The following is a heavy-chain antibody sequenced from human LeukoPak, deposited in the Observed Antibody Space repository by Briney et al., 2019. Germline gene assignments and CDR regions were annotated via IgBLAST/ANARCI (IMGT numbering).Heavy chain of an antibody. J-gene: IGHJ6*03. Sequence: PGGSLRLSCAASGFTFSSYSMNWVRQAPGKGLEWFSYIATRSAIYYADSVKGRFTISRDNAKNSLYLQMNSLRAEDTAVYYCARVRGAGLDYYYMDVWGKGTTVTVSS. CDR1: GFTFSSYS. CDR2: IATRSAI. CDR3: ARVRGAGLDYYYMDV. V-gene: IGHV3-48*01. D-gene: IGHD5-24*01.